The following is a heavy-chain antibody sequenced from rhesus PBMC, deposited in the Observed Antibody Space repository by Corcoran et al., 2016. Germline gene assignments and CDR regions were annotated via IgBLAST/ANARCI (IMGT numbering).Heavy chain of an antibody. CDR3: ASGPANFDY. Sequence: QVQLQESGPGLVKPSETLSLTCAVSGGSVSSSNWWSWIRQPPGKGLEWIGYISGSSGSTYYNPSLKRRVTISTDTSKNQCSLRLSSVTAADTAVYYCASGPANFDYWGQGVLVTVSS. CDR1: GGSVSSSNW. D-gene: IGHD6-19*01. J-gene: IGHJ4*01. CDR2: ISGSSGST. V-gene: IGHV4-65*01.